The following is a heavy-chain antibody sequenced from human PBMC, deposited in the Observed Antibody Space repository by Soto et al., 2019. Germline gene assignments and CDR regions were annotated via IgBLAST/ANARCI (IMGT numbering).Heavy chain of an antibody. Sequence: RLACAASGFTFSSFWMTWVRQAPGKGLECVANIKQDGSDKYYVDSVKGRFTISRDNAKNSLYLQMNSLRAEDTAVYYCARQTRSPESWGQGTLVTVSS. CDR1: GFTFSSFW. J-gene: IGHJ5*02. CDR2: IKQDGSDK. CDR3: ARQTRSPES. V-gene: IGHV3-7*03.